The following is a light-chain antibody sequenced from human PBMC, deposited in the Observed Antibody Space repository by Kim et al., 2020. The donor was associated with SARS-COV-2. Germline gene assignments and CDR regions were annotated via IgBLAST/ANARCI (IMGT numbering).Light chain of an antibody. CDR2: DVS. Sequence: QSALTQPASVSGSPGQSITISCTGTSSDVGGYNYVSWYQQYPGKAPKLLIYDVSKRPSGVSNRFSGSKSGNTASLSISGLQAEDEADYYCSSFTSSSTVVFGGGTQLTVL. CDR1: SSDVGGYNY. V-gene: IGLV2-14*03. J-gene: IGLJ2*01. CDR3: SSFTSSSTVV.